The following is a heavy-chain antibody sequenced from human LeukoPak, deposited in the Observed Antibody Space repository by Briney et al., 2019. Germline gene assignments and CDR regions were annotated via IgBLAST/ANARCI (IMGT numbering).Heavy chain of an antibody. CDR3: AIRPFCSGGSCPFDY. CDR2: VYYSGST. J-gene: IGHJ4*02. D-gene: IGHD2-15*01. CDR1: GGSISSSSYY. V-gene: IGHV4-39*01. Sequence: SETLSLTCTVSGGSISSSSYYWGWIRQPPGKGLEWIGSVYYSGSTYYNPSLKSRATISVDTSKNQFSLKLSSVTAADTAVYYCAIRPFCSGGSCPFDYWGQGTLVTVSS.